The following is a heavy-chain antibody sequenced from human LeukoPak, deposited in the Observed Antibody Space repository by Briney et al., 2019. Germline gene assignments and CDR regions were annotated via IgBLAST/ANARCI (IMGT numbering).Heavy chain of an antibody. CDR2: INSDGSST. J-gene: IGHJ6*02. Sequence: PGGSLRLSCAASGFTFSSYWMRWVRHAPGKGLVWVSRINSDGSSTTYADSVKGRFTISRDNAKNTLYLQINSLRAEDTAVYYCARDLTPTDYYYYGMDVWGQGTPVTVSS. D-gene: IGHD3-9*01. V-gene: IGHV3-74*01. CDR3: ARDLTPTDYYYYGMDV. CDR1: GFTFSSYW.